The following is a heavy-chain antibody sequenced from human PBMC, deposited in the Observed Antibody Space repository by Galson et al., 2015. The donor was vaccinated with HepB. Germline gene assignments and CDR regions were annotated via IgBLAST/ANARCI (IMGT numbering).Heavy chain of an antibody. J-gene: IGHJ3*02. CDR2: TCYRSKWYN. CDR1: GDSVSSNSAA. CDR3: ARLYCSSTSCYALDAFDI. Sequence: CAISGDSVSSNSAAWNWIRQSPSRGLEWLGRTCYRSKWYNDYAVSVKSRITINPDTSKNQFSLQLNSVTPEDTAVYYCARLYCSSTSCYALDAFDIWGQGTMVTVSS. D-gene: IGHD2-2*01. V-gene: IGHV6-1*01.